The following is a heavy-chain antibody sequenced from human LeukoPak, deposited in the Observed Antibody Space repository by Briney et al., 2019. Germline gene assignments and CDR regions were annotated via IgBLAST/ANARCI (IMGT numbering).Heavy chain of an antibody. V-gene: IGHV4-4*07. J-gene: IGHJ4*02. Sequence: SETLSLTCTVSGVSVSSYYWGWVRLPATKGLEWIGRIYTSGNTHYNPSLKSRVTMSMDTSKNQFSLRLSSVTAADTAVYYCAREFSSGYYFFDHWGPGTVVTVSS. CDR3: AREFSSGYYFFDH. D-gene: IGHD3-22*01. CDR1: GVSVSSYY. CDR2: IYTSGNT.